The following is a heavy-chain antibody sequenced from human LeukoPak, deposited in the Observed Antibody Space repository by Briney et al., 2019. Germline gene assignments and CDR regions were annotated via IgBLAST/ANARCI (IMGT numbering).Heavy chain of an antibody. Sequence: GGSLRLSCAASGFNFNAYSLNWVRQAPGKGLEWLSYISHTGTIYYADSVKGRFTISRDDAMASVFLQMNSLRTDDTAVYYCVGGGCGRDCPSHYFDYWGQGTLVTVSS. J-gene: IGHJ4*02. V-gene: IGHV3-69-1*01. CDR2: ISHTGTI. D-gene: IGHD2-21*02. CDR1: GFNFNAYS. CDR3: VGGGCGRDCPSHYFDY.